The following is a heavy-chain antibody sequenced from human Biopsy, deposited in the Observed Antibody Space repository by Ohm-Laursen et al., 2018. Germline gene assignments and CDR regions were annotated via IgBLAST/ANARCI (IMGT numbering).Heavy chain of an antibody. D-gene: IGHD3-3*01. CDR3: ATPFQYYDSWGGYPPFDH. J-gene: IGHJ4*02. CDR2: IIAVSGLV. Sequence: SVKVSCNASGGTFSSYSISWVRQAPGEGLEWMGGIIAVSGLVNYAPKFQGRVSITADKSTTTAYMELSNLKSEDTAVYYCATPFQYYDSWGGYPPFDHWGQGTLVTVSS. CDR1: GGTFSSYS. V-gene: IGHV1-69*10.